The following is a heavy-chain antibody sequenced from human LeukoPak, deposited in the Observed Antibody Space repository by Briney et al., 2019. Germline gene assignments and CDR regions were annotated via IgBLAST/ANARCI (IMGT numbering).Heavy chain of an antibody. V-gene: IGHV1-18*01. CDR3: ARDHAVTYYYGSGSSPPDY. CDR2: ISAYNGNT. CDR1: GYTFTSYG. Sequence: ASVKVSCKASGYTFTSYGISWVRQAPGQGLEWMGWISAYNGNTNYAQKLQGRVTMTTDTSTSTAYMELRSLRSDDTAVYYCARDHAVTYYYGSGSSPPDYWGQGTPVTVSS. J-gene: IGHJ4*02. D-gene: IGHD3-10*01.